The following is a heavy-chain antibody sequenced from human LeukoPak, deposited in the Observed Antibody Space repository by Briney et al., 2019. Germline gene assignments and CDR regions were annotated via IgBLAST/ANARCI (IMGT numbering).Heavy chain of an antibody. D-gene: IGHD3-9*01. V-gene: IGHV3-7*01. CDR3: ARGPILRYFDYYMDV. Sequence: GGSLRLSCAASEFTFSHHWVTWVRQAPGKGLELVANIKQDGSETYYVDSVKGRFTISRDNAKNSLDMQMNSLRVEDTAVYYCARGPILRYFDYYMDVWGKGTTVIISS. CDR2: IKQDGSET. J-gene: IGHJ6*03. CDR1: EFTFSHHW.